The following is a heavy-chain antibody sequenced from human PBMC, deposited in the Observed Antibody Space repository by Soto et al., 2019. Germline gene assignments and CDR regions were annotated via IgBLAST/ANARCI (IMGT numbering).Heavy chain of an antibody. V-gene: IGHV1-69*08. D-gene: IGHD6-13*01. CDR3: ARDGSSWYDYYYGMDV. CDR2: IIPILGIA. Sequence: QVQLVQSGAEVKKPGSSVKVSCKASGGTFSSYTISWVRQAPGQGLEWMGRIIPILGIANYAQKFQGRVTITADKSTSTGYMELSSLRSEDTAVYYCARDGSSWYDYYYGMDVWGQGTTVTVSS. J-gene: IGHJ6*02. CDR1: GGTFSSYT.